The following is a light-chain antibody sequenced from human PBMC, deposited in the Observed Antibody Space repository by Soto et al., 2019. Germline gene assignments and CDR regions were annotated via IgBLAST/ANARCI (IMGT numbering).Light chain of an antibody. CDR2: EAS. J-gene: IGKJ4*01. CDR1: QTVSSS. Sequence: EIVFTQSPATLSLSPGVRATLSCRASQTVSSSLAWYQQKPGQAPRLLIYEASNRATGIPARFSGSGSGADFTLTISSLEPEDFALYYCQQHINWPLTFGGGTKVDI. CDR3: QQHINWPLT. V-gene: IGKV3-11*01.